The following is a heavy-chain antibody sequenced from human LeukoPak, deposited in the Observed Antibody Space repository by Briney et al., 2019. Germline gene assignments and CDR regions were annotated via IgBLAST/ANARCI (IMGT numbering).Heavy chain of an antibody. J-gene: IGHJ4*02. Sequence: SETLSLTCTVSDYSISSGYYWGWIRQPPGKGLEWIGSIYHSGTTYYNPSLRSRVTILVDTSKNQFSLNLSSVTAADTAIYYCARVKSGWYYFDYWGQGTLVTVS. CDR2: IYHSGTT. CDR1: DYSISSGYY. D-gene: IGHD6-13*01. V-gene: IGHV4-38-2*02. CDR3: ARVKSGWYYFDY.